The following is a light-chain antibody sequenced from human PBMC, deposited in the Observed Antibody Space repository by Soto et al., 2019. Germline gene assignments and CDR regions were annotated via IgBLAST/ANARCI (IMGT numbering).Light chain of an antibody. CDR2: DVS. CDR3: SSFARSSTLV. Sequence: QSVLTQPASVSASPGQSVSISCTGTSSDVGGYNYVSWYQHYPDKAPKLIIYDVSNRPSGISNRFSGSKSGNTASLTISGLQAEDEADYYCSSFARSSTLVFGGGTKVTVL. CDR1: SSDVGGYNY. V-gene: IGLV2-14*03. J-gene: IGLJ2*01.